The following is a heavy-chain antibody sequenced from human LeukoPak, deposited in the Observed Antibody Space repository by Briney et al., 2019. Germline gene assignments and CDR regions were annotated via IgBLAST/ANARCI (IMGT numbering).Heavy chain of an antibody. Sequence: PGGSLRLSCAASGFTFSSYSMNWVRQAPGKGLEWVSSISSSSSYIYYADSVKGRFTISRDNAKNSLYLQMNSLRAEDTAVYYCARAVYYYDSSGRFYYWGQGTLVTVSS. J-gene: IGHJ4*02. D-gene: IGHD3-22*01. CDR1: GFTFSSYS. CDR2: ISSSSSYI. V-gene: IGHV3-21*01. CDR3: ARAVYYYDSSGRFYY.